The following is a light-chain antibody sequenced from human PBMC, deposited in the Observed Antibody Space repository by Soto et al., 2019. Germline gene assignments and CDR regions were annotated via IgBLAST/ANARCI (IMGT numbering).Light chain of an antibody. Sequence: DIQLTQSPSFLSASVGDRVTITCRASHGINSHLAWYQQGPGKAPKLLIYAASTLQSGVPSRFSGSASGTEFTLTISSLQPEDFATYYCQQVSGYPLNFGGGTKVDIK. CDR3: QQVSGYPLN. CDR1: HGINSH. V-gene: IGKV1-9*01. CDR2: AAS. J-gene: IGKJ4*01.